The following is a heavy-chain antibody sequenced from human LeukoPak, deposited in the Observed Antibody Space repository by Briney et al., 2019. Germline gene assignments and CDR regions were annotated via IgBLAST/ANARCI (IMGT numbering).Heavy chain of an antibody. V-gene: IGHV3-23*01. J-gene: IGHJ4*02. CDR3: AKAWGGRRDGYNYGDY. D-gene: IGHD5-24*01. CDR2: ISGSGDST. Sequence: QTGGSLRLSCEASGFTFSSYGMSWVRQAPGKGLEWVSAISGSGDSTYYADSVKGRFTISRDNSKNTLSLQMNSLRAEDTAVYYCAKAWGGRRDGYNYGDYWGQGTLVTVSS. CDR1: GFTFSSYG.